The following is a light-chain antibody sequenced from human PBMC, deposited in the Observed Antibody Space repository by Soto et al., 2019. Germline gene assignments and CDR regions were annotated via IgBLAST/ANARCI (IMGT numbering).Light chain of an antibody. J-gene: IGKJ4*01. V-gene: IGKV3D-15*01. Sequence: EIVMTRSPATLSVSPGERATLSCRASQSVSSNFAWYQQRPAQAPRLLIYDVSTRATGVPTRFSGSGSGTEFTLTISSLQSEDFAVYYCQQYHDWPLTFGGGTKVDIK. CDR1: QSVSSN. CDR3: QQYHDWPLT. CDR2: DVS.